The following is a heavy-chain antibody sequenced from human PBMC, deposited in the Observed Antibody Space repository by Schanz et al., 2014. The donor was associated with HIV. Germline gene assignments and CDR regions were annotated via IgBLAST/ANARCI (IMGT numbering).Heavy chain of an antibody. D-gene: IGHD3-10*01. V-gene: IGHV4-31*03. J-gene: IGHJ6*02. CDR2: IYNSGST. CDR3: ARADYYGSGSYYKNYYYGMDV. CDR1: GGSISSGGYY. Sequence: QLQLQESGPGLVKPSEALSLTCNVSGGSISSGGYYWSWIRQHPGKGLEWIANIYNSGSTYYNPSLKSRVTMSVDTSKNQFSLKLSSVTAADTAVYYCARADYYGSGSYYKNYYYGMDVWGQGTTVTVSS.